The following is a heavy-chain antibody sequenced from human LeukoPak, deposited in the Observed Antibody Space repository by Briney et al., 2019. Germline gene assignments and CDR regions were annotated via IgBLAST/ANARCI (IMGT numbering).Heavy chain of an antibody. J-gene: IGHJ4*02. CDR3: ARDSYGDANFDS. CDR1: GFTVSSNY. V-gene: IGHV3-66*01. Sequence: TGGSLRLSCAASGFTVSSNYMSWVRQAPGKGLEWVSVIYSGGSTYYADSVKGRFTISRDISKNAVYLQMNSLRAEDTAVYYCARDSYGDANFDSWGQGTLVTVSS. CDR2: IYSGGST. D-gene: IGHD4-17*01.